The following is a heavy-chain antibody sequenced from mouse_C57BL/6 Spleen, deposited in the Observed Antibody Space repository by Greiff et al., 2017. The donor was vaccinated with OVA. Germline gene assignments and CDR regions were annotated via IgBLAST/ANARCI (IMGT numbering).Heavy chain of an antibody. J-gene: IGHJ4*01. D-gene: IGHD1-1*01. CDR1: GYTFTSYW. V-gene: IGHV1-55*01. CDR2: IYPGSGST. CDR3: AKFKLYYGSSYEDAMDY. Sequence: QVQLKQPGAELVKPGASVKMSCKASGYTFTSYWITWVKQRPGQGLEWIGDIYPGSGSTNYNEKFKSKATLTVDTSSSTAYMQLSSLTSEDSAVYYCAKFKLYYGSSYEDAMDYWGQGTSVTVSS.